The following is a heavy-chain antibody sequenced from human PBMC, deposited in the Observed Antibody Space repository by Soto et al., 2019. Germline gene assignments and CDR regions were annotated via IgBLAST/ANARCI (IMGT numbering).Heavy chain of an antibody. CDR2: ISYEGSNK. CDR3: ARVLGGMATVPFDY. J-gene: IGHJ4*02. D-gene: IGHD4-4*01. CDR1: GFTFSSYA. Sequence: RLSCAASGFTFSSYAMHWVRQAPGTGLEWVAVISYEGSNKYYADSVKGRFNISRDNSKNTLYLQMNSLRTEDTAVYYCARVLGGMATVPFDYWGQGALVTVSS. V-gene: IGHV3-30-3*01.